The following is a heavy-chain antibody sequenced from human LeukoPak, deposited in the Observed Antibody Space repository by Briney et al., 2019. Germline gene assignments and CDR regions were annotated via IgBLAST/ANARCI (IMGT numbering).Heavy chain of an antibody. D-gene: IGHD3-22*01. CDR3: ARTTYYYDSSGPRWFDP. J-gene: IGHJ5*02. CDR2: ISAYNGNT. CDR1: GYTFTSYG. V-gene: IGHV1-18*01. Sequence: ASVKVSCKASGYTFTSYGISWVRQAPGQGLEWMGWISAYNGNTNYAQKLQGRVTMTTDTSTSTAYMELRSLRSDDTAVYYCARTTYYYDSSGPRWFDPLGPGNPGHRLL.